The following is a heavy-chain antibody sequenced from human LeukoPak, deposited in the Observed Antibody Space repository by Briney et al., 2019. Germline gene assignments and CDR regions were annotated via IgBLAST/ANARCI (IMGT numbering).Heavy chain of an antibody. Sequence: PSETLSLTCTVSGGSISSYYWSWLRQPPGKGLEWIGYIYYSGSTNYNPSLKSRVTISVDTSKNQFSLKLSSVTAADTAVYYCARGYGSGSLPDYWGQGTLVTVSS. CDR1: GGSISSYY. D-gene: IGHD3-10*01. CDR3: ARGYGSGSLPDY. V-gene: IGHV4-59*01. CDR2: IYYSGST. J-gene: IGHJ4*02.